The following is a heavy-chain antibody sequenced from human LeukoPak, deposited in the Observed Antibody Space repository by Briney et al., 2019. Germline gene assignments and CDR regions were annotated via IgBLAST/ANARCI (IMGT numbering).Heavy chain of an antibody. CDR3: ARHRQSDADAFDF. V-gene: IGHV4-61*05. J-gene: IGHJ3*01. CDR2: FSFPGST. CDR1: GGSISSSSYY. Sequence: SETLSLTCTVSGGSISSSSYYWSWIRQPPGKGLEWIGYFSFPGSTKYNPSLKSRVTMSGDASKNQFSVRLYSVTAADTAVYYCARHRQSDADAFDFWGQGTMVTVSS.